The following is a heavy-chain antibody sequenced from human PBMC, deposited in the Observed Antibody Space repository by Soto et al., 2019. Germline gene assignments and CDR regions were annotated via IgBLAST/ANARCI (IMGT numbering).Heavy chain of an antibody. Sequence: GGSLRLSCAASGFPFSSYAMSRVRQAPGKGLEWVSGIGGSGGDKFYADSVKGRFTVSRDNAENTLSLELNSLRVEDTAIYYCARRSWRGRADYWGQGILVTVSS. D-gene: IGHD3-3*01. V-gene: IGHV3-23*01. CDR2: IGGSGGDK. J-gene: IGHJ4*02. CDR1: GFPFSSYA. CDR3: ARRSWRGRADY.